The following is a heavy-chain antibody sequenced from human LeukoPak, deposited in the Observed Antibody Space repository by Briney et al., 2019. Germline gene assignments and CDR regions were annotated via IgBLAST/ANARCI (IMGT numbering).Heavy chain of an antibody. CDR1: GGSFSGYY. CDR2: INHSGST. V-gene: IGHV4-34*01. D-gene: IGHD2-2*01. J-gene: IGHJ5*02. Sequence: SETLSLTCAVYGGSFSGYYWSWIRQPPGKGLEWIGEINHSGSTNYNPSLKSRVTISVDTSKNQFFLKLSSVTAADTAVYYCARPQRYQLLYRWFDPWGQGTLVTVSS. CDR3: ARPQRYQLLYRWFDP.